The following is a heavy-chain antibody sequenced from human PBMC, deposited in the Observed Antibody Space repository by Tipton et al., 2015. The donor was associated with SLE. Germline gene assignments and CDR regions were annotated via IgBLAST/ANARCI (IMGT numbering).Heavy chain of an antibody. V-gene: IGHV5-51*03. CDR3: ARRGGSLNFFDY. J-gene: IGHJ4*02. CDR2: IFPGDSDT. Sequence: QLVQSGPEVKKPGESLKISCKASGYIFANSWIGWVRQMPGKGLEWVGIIFPGDSDTRYRPSFQGQVTISVDKSITTAFLQWSSLKASDSAIYYCARRGGSLNFFDYWGQGTLVTVSS. CDR1: GYIFANSW. D-gene: IGHD3-16*01.